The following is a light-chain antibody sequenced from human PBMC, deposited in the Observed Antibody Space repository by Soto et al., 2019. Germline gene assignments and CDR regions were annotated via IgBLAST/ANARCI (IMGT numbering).Light chain of an antibody. CDR1: QSLLHSNGYNY. CDR2: LGS. Sequence: DIVMTQSPLSLPVTPGEPASISCRSSQSLLHSNGYNYLDWYLQKAGQSPQLLIYLGSTRASGVPDRFSGIVTGTDFTLKISEVEAEDVGVYYCMQDLQTPVNFDGGPKVDSK. V-gene: IGKV2-28*01. J-gene: IGKJ4*01. CDR3: MQDLQTPVN.